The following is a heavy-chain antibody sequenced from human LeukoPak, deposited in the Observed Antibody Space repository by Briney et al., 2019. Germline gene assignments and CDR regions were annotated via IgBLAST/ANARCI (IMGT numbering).Heavy chain of an antibody. J-gene: IGHJ6*04. CDR2: IGVGRDTI. D-gene: IGHD3-10*02. Sequence: GGSLRLSCAASGFTFSSYSMNWVRQAPGKGLEWISYIGVGRDTIDYADSVKGRFTISRDNAKNSVHLQMNSLRAEDTAVYYCAELGITMIGGVWGKGTTVTISS. CDR1: GFTFSSYS. CDR3: AELGITMIGGV. V-gene: IGHV3-48*01.